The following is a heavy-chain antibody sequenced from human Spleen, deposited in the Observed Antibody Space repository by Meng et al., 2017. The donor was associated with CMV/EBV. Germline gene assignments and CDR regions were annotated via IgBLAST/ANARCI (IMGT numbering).Heavy chain of an antibody. CDR3: AKGKGEYCSSTICYPFDY. J-gene: IGHJ4*02. CDR2: ITGGGVNT. D-gene: IGHD2-2*01. Sequence: GESLKISCAASGFTVSSNYMTWVRQAPGKGLEYISAITGGGVNTFHADSVKGRFTISRDNSKNTLYLQMNDLRAEDTAVYYCAKGKGEYCSSTICYPFDYWGQGTLVTVSS. CDR1: GFTVSSNY. V-gene: IGHV3-23*01.